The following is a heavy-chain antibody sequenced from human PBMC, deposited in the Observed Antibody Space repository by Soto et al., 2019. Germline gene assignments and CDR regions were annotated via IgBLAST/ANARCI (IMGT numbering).Heavy chain of an antibody. V-gene: IGHV3-33*01. D-gene: IGHD3-3*01. J-gene: IGHJ4*02. CDR1: GFTFSSYG. CDR2: IWYDGSNK. CDR3: ARASITIFVGQHYFDY. Sequence: QVQLVESGGGVVQPGRSLRLSCAASGFTFSSYGMHWVRQAPGKGLEWVAVIWYDGSNKYYADSVKGRFTISRDNFKTTLYLQMNSLRAEDTALYHCARASITIFVGQHYFDYWGQGTLVTVSS.